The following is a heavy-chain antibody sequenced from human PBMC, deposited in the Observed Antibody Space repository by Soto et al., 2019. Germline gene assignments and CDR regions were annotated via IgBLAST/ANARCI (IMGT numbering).Heavy chain of an antibody. CDR2: INSDGSST. D-gene: IGHD3-3*01. V-gene: IGHV3-74*01. J-gene: IGHJ4*02. CDR3: AREDYDFWSGYRNLDY. CDR1: GFTFSSYW. Sequence: PGGPLRLSCAASGFTFSSYWMHWVRQAPGKGLVWVSRINSDGSSTSYADSVKGRFTISRDNAKNTLYLQMNSLRAEDTAVYYCAREDYDFWSGYRNLDYWGQGTLVTVSS.